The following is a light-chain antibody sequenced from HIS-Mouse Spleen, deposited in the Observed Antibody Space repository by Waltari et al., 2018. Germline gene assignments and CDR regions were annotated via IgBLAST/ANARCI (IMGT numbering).Light chain of an antibody. CDR3: NSRDSSGNHVV. J-gene: IGLJ2*01. CDR1: SLRSYY. V-gene: IGLV3-19*01. CDR2: GKN. Sequence: SSELTQDPAVSVALGQTVRITCQGDSLRSYYASWYQQKPGQAPLLVIYGKNNLPTGFPDLFSGSSSGTTASLTITGAQAEDEADYYCNSRDSSGNHVVFGGGTKLTVL.